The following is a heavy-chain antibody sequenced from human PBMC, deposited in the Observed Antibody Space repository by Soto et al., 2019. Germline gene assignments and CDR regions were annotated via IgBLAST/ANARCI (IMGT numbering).Heavy chain of an antibody. CDR3: ARGGGSTKVDY. CDR1: GGSITSSGYY. D-gene: IGHD2-2*01. J-gene: IGHJ4*02. V-gene: IGHV4-31*03. CDR2: TSNSWST. Sequence: QVQLQESGPGLVKPSQTLSLTCTVSGGSITSSGYYWSWIRQHPGEGLEWIGFTSNSWSTSYNPSRKRRVTISVDTSSNQFSLNLKSVTAADTAVYYCARGGGSTKVDYWGQGTLVTVSP.